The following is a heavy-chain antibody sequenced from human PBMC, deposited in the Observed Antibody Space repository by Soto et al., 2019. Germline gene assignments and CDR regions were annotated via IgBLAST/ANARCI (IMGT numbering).Heavy chain of an antibody. Sequence: PSETLSLTCTVSGGSVISGSYYWSWIRQPPGKGLEWIGYIYYTGSTNYNPSLKSRVTISVDTSKNQFSLKLSSVTAADTAVYYCARGGEVFLWFGEAPRYYYGMDVWGQGTTVTVSS. CDR3: ARGGEVFLWFGEAPRYYYGMDV. CDR1: GGSVISGSYY. J-gene: IGHJ6*02. D-gene: IGHD3-10*01. CDR2: IYYTGST. V-gene: IGHV4-61*01.